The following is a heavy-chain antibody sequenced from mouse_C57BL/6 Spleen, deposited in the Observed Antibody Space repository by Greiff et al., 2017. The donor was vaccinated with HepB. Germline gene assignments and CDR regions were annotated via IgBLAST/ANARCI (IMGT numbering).Heavy chain of an antibody. CDR3: ARGDGSSPYYFDY. D-gene: IGHD1-1*01. Sequence: VHLVESGAELARPGASVKLSCKASGYTFTSYGISWVKQRTGQGLEWIGEIYPRSGNTYYNEKFKGKATLTADKSSSPAYMELRSLTSEDSAVYFCARGDGSSPYYFDYWGQGTTLTVSS. J-gene: IGHJ2*01. V-gene: IGHV1-81*01. CDR2: IYPRSGNT. CDR1: GYTFTSYG.